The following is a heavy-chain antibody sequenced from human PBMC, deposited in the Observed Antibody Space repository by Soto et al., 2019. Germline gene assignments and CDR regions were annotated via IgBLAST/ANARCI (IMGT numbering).Heavy chain of an antibody. CDR2: IRQDGGAQ. D-gene: IGHD3-10*01. CDR3: VRGGHGSGSYLGSS. Sequence: GSLRLSCVASGFTFTTYWMSWVRQAPGKGLQWVANIRQDGGAQYYVDSVKGRFTISRDNAKNSVYLQMDSLRVEDTAVYYCVRGGHGSGSYLGSSWGQEIMVTVSS. J-gene: IGHJ5*02. CDR1: GFTFTTYW. V-gene: IGHV3-7*03.